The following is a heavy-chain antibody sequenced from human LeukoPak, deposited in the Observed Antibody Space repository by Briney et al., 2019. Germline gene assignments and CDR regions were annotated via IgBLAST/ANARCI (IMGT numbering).Heavy chain of an antibody. D-gene: IGHD4-17*01. V-gene: IGHV4-39*01. CDR1: GGSISSSHHY. CDR3: ARGPYGGKVPLWYFDL. Sequence: SEALSLTCAVSGGSISSSHHYWGWIRQPPGKGLEWIGNIYSSGSTYYNPSLRTRVTISVDTSKNQFSLKLSSVTAADAAVYYCARGPYGGKVPLWYFDLWGRGTLVTVSS. J-gene: IGHJ2*01. CDR2: IYSSGST.